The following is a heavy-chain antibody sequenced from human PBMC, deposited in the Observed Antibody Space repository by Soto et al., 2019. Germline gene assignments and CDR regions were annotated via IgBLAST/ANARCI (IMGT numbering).Heavy chain of an antibody. CDR1: GGTFSSYA. Sequence: SVKVSCKASGGTFSSYAISWVRQAPGQGLEWMGGIIPIFGTANYAQKFQGRVTITADESTSTAYMELSSLRSEDTAVYYCAQGDIVVVPAAGYGMDAWGQGTTVTVSS. V-gene: IGHV1-69*13. CDR3: AQGDIVVVPAAGYGMDA. D-gene: IGHD2-2*01. J-gene: IGHJ6*02. CDR2: IIPIFGTA.